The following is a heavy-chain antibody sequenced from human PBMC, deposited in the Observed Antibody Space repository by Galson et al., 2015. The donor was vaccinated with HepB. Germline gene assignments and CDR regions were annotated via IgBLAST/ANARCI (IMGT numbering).Heavy chain of an antibody. Sequence: SVKVSCKASGYTFTSYGISWVRQAPGQGLEWMGWISAYNGNTNYAQKLQGRVTMTTDTSTSTAYMELRSLRSDDTAVYYCARQRGYYDSSGWYYSDYWGQGTLVTVSS. V-gene: IGHV1-18*01. D-gene: IGHD3-22*01. CDR2: ISAYNGNT. CDR1: GYTFTSYG. J-gene: IGHJ4*02. CDR3: ARQRGYYDSSGWYYSDY.